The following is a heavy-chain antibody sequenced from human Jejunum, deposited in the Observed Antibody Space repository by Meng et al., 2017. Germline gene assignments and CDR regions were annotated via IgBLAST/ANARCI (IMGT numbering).Heavy chain of an antibody. V-gene: IGHV3-66*02. J-gene: IGHJ4*02. CDR3: AGGRFDY. Sequence: GESLKISCAASGFTVSSTFMSWVRQAPGKGLEWVSKMNSDGNMNYGDSVKGRFTISRDNSKNTMYLQMSSLRAEDMAVYYCAGGRFDYWGQGTLVTVSS. CDR2: MNSDGNM. CDR1: GFTVSSTF.